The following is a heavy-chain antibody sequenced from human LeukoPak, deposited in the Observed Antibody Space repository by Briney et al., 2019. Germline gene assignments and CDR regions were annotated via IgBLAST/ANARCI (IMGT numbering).Heavy chain of an antibody. CDR1: GGSITSSSYY. CDR3: ARPYGYIGHYHYMDV. V-gene: IGHV4-39*01. D-gene: IGHD5-24*01. J-gene: IGHJ6*03. CDR2: IYYSGST. Sequence: SETLSLTCTVSGGSITSSSYYWGWIRQPPGEGLEWIGSIYYSGSTYYNPSLKSRVTISVDTSKNQFSLKLRSVTAADTAVYYCARPYGYIGHYHYMDVWGKGTTVTVSS.